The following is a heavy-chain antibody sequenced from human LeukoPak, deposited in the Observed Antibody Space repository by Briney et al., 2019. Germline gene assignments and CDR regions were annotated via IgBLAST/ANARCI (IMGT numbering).Heavy chain of an antibody. CDR3: ARDRLVVVDGDAFDI. J-gene: IGHJ3*02. CDR1: GYAFTNFG. Sequence: ASVKVSCKASGYAFTNFGISWVRQAPGQGLEWMGWISPYNGNTDYPQKVRGRVTMTTDTSTSTAYMELRSLRSDDTAVYYCARDRLVVVDGDAFDIWGQGTMVTVSS. D-gene: IGHD2-8*02. V-gene: IGHV1-18*01. CDR2: ISPYNGNT.